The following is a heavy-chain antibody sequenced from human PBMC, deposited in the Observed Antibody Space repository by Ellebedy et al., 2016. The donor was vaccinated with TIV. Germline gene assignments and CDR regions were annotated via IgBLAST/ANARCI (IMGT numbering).Heavy chain of an antibody. CDR2: IYSGGST. D-gene: IGHD3-16*01. J-gene: IGHJ6*03. Sequence: PGGSLRLSCVASGFTVSSNYMSWVRQAPGKGLEWVSLIYSGGSTCYADSVKGRFTIFRDNSKNTVYLQMNSLRAEDMAVYYCARGLTVVEWYYSYFYSMDVWGHGTTVTVSS. CDR3: ARGLTVVEWYYSYFYSMDV. CDR1: GFTVSSNY. V-gene: IGHV3-53*01.